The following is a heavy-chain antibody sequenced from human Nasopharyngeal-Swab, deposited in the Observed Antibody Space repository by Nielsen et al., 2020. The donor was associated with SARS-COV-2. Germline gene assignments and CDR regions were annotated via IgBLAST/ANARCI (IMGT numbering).Heavy chain of an antibody. CDR1: GVSFSGYH. CDR3: ARVNNGGGIVPASYSFFMDV. CDR2: ITRSGNT. V-gene: IGHV4-34*01. Sequence: SETLSLTCSPNGVSFSGYHWGWIRQSPGKRLEWIGDITRSGNTNYNPALKSRVIMSVATSKNEFSLKLTSVTAADTAIYFCARVNNGGGIVPASYSFFMDVWGKGTSVAVSS. J-gene: IGHJ6*03. D-gene: IGHD2-2*01.